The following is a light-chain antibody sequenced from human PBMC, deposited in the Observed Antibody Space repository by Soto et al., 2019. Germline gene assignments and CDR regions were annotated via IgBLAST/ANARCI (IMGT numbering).Light chain of an antibody. J-gene: IGKJ3*01. CDR3: QQSYSAPRT. CDR2: SAS. V-gene: IGKV1-39*01. Sequence: DIQMTQSPSSLPASVGDRVTITCRASQNIRSYLNWYQHKPGQAPKLLIYSASTLQSGVPARFCCSGSGTDLTLTISSLQPEDFATYYCQQSYSAPRTFGPGTKLDIK. CDR1: QNIRSY.